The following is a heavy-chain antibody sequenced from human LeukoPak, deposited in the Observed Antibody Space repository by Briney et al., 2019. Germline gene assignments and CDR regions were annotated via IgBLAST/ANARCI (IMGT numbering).Heavy chain of an antibody. D-gene: IGHD4-17*01. Sequence: ASVKISCKASGYTFTDYYVHWVRQVPGQGLEWMGRISPNNGGTNYAQRFRGRLTVTRDTSISTAYMELSSLRSDDTAVYYCAKNRAGDYADYWGQGTLVTVS. V-gene: IGHV1-2*06. CDR1: GYTFTDYY. J-gene: IGHJ4*02. CDR3: AKNRAGDYADY. CDR2: ISPNNGGT.